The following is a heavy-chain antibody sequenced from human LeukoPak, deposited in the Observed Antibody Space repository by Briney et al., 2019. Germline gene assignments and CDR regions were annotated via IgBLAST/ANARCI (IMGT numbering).Heavy chain of an antibody. CDR3: AKHLSTSSRYYFDS. CDR2: ILGSGEST. Sequence: GGALRLSCAASGFTLSTYAMSWVRQAGGKGLEWVSTILGSGESTYYGDALKGRFTISRDNSKKTLYLQVNRLRAEDTGFYYCAKHLSTSSRYYFDSWGEGTLVTVSS. D-gene: IGHD6-13*01. CDR1: GFTLSTYA. J-gene: IGHJ4*02. V-gene: IGHV3-23*01.